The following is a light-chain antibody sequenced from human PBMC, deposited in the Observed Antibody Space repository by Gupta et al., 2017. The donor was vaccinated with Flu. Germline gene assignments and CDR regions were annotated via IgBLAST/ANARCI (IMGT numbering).Light chain of an antibody. Sequence: EIVLTQYPATLSLSPGERATLSCRASQSVTSYLAWYQQKPGQAPRRLIYDTANRAPGIPARCSGSGSGTDVTLTISSLEPEDFAVDYCQQRSNWPPFTFGPGTRVDIK. CDR3: QQRSNWPPFT. CDR1: QSVTSY. V-gene: IGKV3-11*01. J-gene: IGKJ3*01. CDR2: DTA.